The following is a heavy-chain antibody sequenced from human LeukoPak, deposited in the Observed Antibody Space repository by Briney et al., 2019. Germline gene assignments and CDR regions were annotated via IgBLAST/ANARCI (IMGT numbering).Heavy chain of an antibody. D-gene: IGHD2-21*02. J-gene: IGHJ5*02. CDR3: ARVVRGVVTSNWFDP. Sequence: SETLSLTCTVSGDSLNTYYWTWIRQPPGKELEWIGFVASSGTSNYNPSLKSRVSISIDTSNNQFSLALTSVTPADTAVYYCARVVRGVVTSNWFDPWGQGTLVSVSS. CDR2: VASSGTS. CDR1: GDSLNTYY. V-gene: IGHV4-59*01.